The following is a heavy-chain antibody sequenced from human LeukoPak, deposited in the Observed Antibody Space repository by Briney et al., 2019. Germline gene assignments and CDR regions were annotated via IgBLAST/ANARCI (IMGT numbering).Heavy chain of an antibody. J-gene: IGHJ4*02. V-gene: IGHV3-21*04. CDR2: ISSSSYI. CDR3: ARGHGHFDY. CDR1: GFTFSSNS. Sequence: GGSLRLSCAASGFTFSSNSMNWVRQAPGKGLEWVSSISSSSYIYYADSVKGRFTISRDNAKNTVYLQMNSLRVEDTAVYYCARGHGHFDYWGQGTLVTVSS.